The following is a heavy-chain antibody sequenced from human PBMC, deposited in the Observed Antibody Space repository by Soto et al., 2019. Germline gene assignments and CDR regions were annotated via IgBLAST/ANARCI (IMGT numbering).Heavy chain of an antibody. CDR1: GFSLITSGVG. CDR2: IYWDDDK. J-gene: IGHJ4*02. V-gene: IGHV2-5*02. CDR3: AHTMAPRIFDY. Sequence: QITLKEAGPTLVKPTQTLTLTCSFSGFSLITSGVGVGWIRQPPGKALEWLALIYWDDDKGYSTSLKSRLTITNDTSRNQLVLTMTNMDPADTATYYSAHTMAPRIFDYWGQGTLVTVSS.